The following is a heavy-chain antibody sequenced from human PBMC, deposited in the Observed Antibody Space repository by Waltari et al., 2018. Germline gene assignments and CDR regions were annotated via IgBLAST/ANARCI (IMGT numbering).Heavy chain of an antibody. V-gene: IGHV3-30*18. Sequence: QVQLVESGGGVVQPGRSLRLSCAASGFPFSSYGMPWVRQAPGKGREWVAVISYDGSNKYYADSVKGRFTISRDNSKNTLYLQMNSLRAEDTAVYYCAKEEGYGDYDLGVPRVFDYWGQGTLVTVSS. CDR2: ISYDGSNK. D-gene: IGHD4-17*01. CDR3: AKEEGYGDYDLGVPRVFDY. CDR1: GFPFSSYG. J-gene: IGHJ4*02.